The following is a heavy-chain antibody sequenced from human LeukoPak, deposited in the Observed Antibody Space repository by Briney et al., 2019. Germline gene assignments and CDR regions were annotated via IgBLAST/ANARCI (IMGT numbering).Heavy chain of an antibody. CDR3: TTYKVTTAFDL. Sequence: GGSLRLSCAASGSSFSNAWMTWVRQAPGKGLEWVGRIKSKIDGETTDYTEPVKGRFTISRDVSKNTLYLQMNSLKSEDTAVYYCTTYKVTTAFDLWGRGTLVTVSS. D-gene: IGHD4-17*01. V-gene: IGHV3-15*01. CDR1: GSSFSNAW. J-gene: IGHJ2*01. CDR2: IKSKIDGETT.